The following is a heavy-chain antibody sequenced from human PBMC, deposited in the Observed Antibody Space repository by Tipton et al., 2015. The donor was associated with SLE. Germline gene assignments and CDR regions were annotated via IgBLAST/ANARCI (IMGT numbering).Heavy chain of an antibody. D-gene: IGHD3-22*01. CDR3: ARESYYDSSGYYSYYFDY. CDR2: IKQDGSEK. V-gene: IGHV3-7*01. J-gene: IGHJ4*02. CDR1: GFTFSNYW. Sequence: GSLRLSCAASGFTFSNYWMSWVRQAPGKGLEWVANIKQDGSEKYYVDSVKGRFTISRDNAKNSLYLQMNSLRAEDTAVYYCARESYYDSSGYYSYYFDYWGQGTLVTVSS.